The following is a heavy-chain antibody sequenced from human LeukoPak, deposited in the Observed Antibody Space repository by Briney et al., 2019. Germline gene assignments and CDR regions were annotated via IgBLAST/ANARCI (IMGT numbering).Heavy chain of an antibody. CDR3: TRRYCSRTTCLWFDN. CDR1: GFTFSNAW. Sequence: PGGSLRLSCAASGFTFSNAWMSWVRQAPGKGLEWVGRIKSKTDGGTTDYAAPVKGRFTISRDDSKTTLYLQMNSLKTEDTAVYYCTRRYCSRTTCLWFDNWGQGTLVTVSS. D-gene: IGHD2-2*01. V-gene: IGHV3-15*01. J-gene: IGHJ4*02. CDR2: IKSKTDGGTT.